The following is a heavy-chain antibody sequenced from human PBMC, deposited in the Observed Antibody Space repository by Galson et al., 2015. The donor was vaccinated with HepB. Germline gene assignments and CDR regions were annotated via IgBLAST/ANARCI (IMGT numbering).Heavy chain of an antibody. J-gene: IGHJ6*02. CDR1: GFTFSSYS. CDR2: ISSSSSYI. CDR3: ARSAYYYGMDV. Sequence: SLRLSCAASGFTFSSYSINWVRQAPGKGLEWVSSISSSSSYIYYADSVKGRFTISRDSAKNSLYLQMNSLRAEDTAVYYCARSAYYYGMDVWGQGTTVTVSS. V-gene: IGHV3-21*01.